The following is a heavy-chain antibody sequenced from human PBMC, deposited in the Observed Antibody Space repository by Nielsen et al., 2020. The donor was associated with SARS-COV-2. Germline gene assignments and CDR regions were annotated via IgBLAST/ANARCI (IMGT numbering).Heavy chain of an antibody. Sequence: GGSLPLPCAACGLTFSSYSMHWVRQSPGTGLEWVAVICNDGGNEYYADSVKGRFTISRDNSKNTLYLQMNSLRAEDTATYYCARVSGYYWPQDYWGQGTLVTVSS. CDR3: ARVSGYYWPQDY. CDR2: ICNDGGNE. J-gene: IGHJ4*02. V-gene: IGHV3-33*01. CDR1: GLTFSSYS. D-gene: IGHD5-12*01.